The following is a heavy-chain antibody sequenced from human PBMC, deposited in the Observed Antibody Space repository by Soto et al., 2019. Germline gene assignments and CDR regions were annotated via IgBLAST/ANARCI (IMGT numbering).Heavy chain of an antibody. CDR1: GVMLRPYY. J-gene: IGHJ5*02. Sequence: ASGVMLRPYYMTWFRQAQGKRLEWVSHTSSSGITISYADSVKGRFTISRDNANNSLYLQMDSLRADDPAVDYWTLIYTLSLRGSVPLSLEPPW. D-gene: IGHD2-2*02. CDR3: TLIYTLSLRGSVPLSLEPP. V-gene: IGHV3-11*01. CDR2: TSSSGITI.